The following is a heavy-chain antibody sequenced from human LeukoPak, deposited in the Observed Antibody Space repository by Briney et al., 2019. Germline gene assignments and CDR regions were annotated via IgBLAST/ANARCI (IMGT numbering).Heavy chain of an antibody. CDR2: IFYSGTT. Sequence: SETLSLTCTVSGGSIISYYWSWMRQPPGKGLEWRGFIFYSGTTNYNPSLKSRVTISVDTSKNQFSLKLSSVTAADTAVYYCATTVAAAGRPFFDYWGQGTLVTVSS. D-gene: IGHD6-13*01. V-gene: IGHV4-59*01. J-gene: IGHJ4*02. CDR1: GGSIISYY. CDR3: ATTVAAAGRPFFDY.